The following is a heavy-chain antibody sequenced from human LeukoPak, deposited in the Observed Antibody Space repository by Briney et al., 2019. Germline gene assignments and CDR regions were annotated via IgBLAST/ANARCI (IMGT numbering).Heavy chain of an antibody. CDR1: GFTFSSYA. J-gene: IGHJ6*02. V-gene: IGHV3-53*04. Sequence: GGSLRLSCAASGFTFSSYAMSWVRQAPGKGLEWVSVIYSGGSTYYADSVKGRFTISRHNSKNTLYLQMNSLRAEDTAVYYCARWKSCFYYYYGMDVWGQGTTVTVSS. CDR3: ARWKSCFYYYYGMDV. CDR2: IYSGGST. D-gene: IGHD2-15*01.